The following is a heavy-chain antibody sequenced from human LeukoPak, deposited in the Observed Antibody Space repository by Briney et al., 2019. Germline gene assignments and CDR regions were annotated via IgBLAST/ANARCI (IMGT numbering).Heavy chain of an antibody. J-gene: IGHJ4*02. Sequence: GRSLRLSCAASGFTFDDYTMHWVRQAPGKGLEWVSCISCNSGSICYADSVKGRFTISRDNAKNSLYLQMNSLRAEDMALYYCEKGGMRGGLSRWLDYWGQGTMVTDCS. D-gene: IGHD1-26*01. CDR3: EKGGMRGGLSRWLDY. CDR2: ISCNSGSI. CDR1: GFTFDDYT. V-gene: IGHV3-9*03.